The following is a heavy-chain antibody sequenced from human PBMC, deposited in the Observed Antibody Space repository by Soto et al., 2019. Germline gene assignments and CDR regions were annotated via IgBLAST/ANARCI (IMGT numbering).Heavy chain of an antibody. J-gene: IGHJ6*02. D-gene: IGHD1-26*01. CDR2: IDWDDDK. Sequence: SGPTLVNPTQTLTLTCTFSGFSLSTSGMCVSWIRQPPGKALEWLALIDWDDDKYYSTSLKTRLTISKDTSKNQVVLTMTNMDPVDIATYYCARIRSLTNIVGATDFHYYYGMDVWGQGTTVTVSS. CDR3: ARIRSLTNIVGATDFHYYYGMDV. CDR1: GFSLSTSGMC. V-gene: IGHV2-70*01.